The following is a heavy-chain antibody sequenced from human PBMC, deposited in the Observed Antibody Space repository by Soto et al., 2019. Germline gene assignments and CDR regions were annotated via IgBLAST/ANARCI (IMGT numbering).Heavy chain of an antibody. CDR3: ARSLDY. CDR2: INQDGSEK. J-gene: IGHJ4*02. V-gene: IGHV3-7*01. CDR1: GFTFSNYY. Sequence: PGGSLRLSCAASGFTFSNYYMDWVRQAPGKGLEWVANINQDGSEKHYVDSVKGRFTISRDNAKNSLYLQMSSLTAEDSALYYCARSLDYWGQGTRVTVS.